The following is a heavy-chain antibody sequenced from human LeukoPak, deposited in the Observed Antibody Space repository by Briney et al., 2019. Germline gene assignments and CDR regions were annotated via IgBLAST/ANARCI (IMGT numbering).Heavy chain of an antibody. CDR2: IFHSGSS. J-gene: IGHJ5*02. V-gene: IGHV4-30-2*01. Sequence: PSQTLSLTCAVSGDSISSGDYSWSWIRQPSGKGLEWIGYIFHSGSSYYNPSLKSRVTISVDKSKNQFSLRLTSVTAADTAVYYCARELWFVNAPGSWFDPWGQATLVTVSS. D-gene: IGHD3-10*01. CDR1: GDSISSGDYS. CDR3: ARELWFVNAPGSWFDP.